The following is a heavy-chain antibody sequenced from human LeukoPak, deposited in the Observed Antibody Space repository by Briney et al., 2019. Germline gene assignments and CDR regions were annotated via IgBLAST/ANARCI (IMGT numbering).Heavy chain of an antibody. CDR3: ARRSSGWSVDY. D-gene: IGHD6-13*01. Sequence: GESLKISCKGSGYSFTNYWIGWVRQRPGKGLEWMGIIYPGDSDTRYRPSFQGQVTISADKSISTTYLQWSSLKASDTAMYYCARRSSGWSVDYWGQGTLVTVSA. V-gene: IGHV5-51*01. J-gene: IGHJ4*02. CDR1: GYSFTNYW. CDR2: IYPGDSDT.